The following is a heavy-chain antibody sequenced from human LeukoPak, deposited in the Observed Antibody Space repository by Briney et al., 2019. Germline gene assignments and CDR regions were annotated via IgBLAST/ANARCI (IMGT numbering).Heavy chain of an antibody. D-gene: IGHD5-12*01. CDR1: GYTFTGYY. CDR2: INPNNGGT. Sequence: ASVKVSCKASGYTFTGYYIHWVRQAPGQGLEWMGWINPNNGGTNYAQKFQGRVTMTRDTSISTAYMELNRLTSDDTAVYYCARDKYTGYETFDYWGQGTPVTGSS. CDR3: ARDKYTGYETFDY. J-gene: IGHJ4*02. V-gene: IGHV1-2*02.